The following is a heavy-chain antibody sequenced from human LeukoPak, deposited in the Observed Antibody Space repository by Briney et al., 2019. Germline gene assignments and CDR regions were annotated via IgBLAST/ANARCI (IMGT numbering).Heavy chain of an antibody. V-gene: IGHV3-30*18. J-gene: IGHJ4*02. D-gene: IGHD3-10*01. CDR2: ISYDGYNK. Sequence: GRSLRLSCAASGFTFSSYGMHWVSQAPGKGLEWVAVISYDGYNKYYADSGKGRFTISRDNSKNALYLQMNSLRAEDTALYYCAKDFLERAYGSVSYPTSWGQGTLVTVSS. CDR3: AKDFLERAYGSVSYPTS. CDR1: GFTFSSYG.